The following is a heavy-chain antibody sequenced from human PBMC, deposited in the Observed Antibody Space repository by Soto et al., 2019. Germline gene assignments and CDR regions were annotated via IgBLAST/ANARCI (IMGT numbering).Heavy chain of an antibody. V-gene: IGHV4-59*01. D-gene: IGHD5-12*01. Sequence: PSETLSLTCTLSGGSISGYYWSWIRQPPGKGLEWIGYVYYSGSTKYNPSLESRVTISVDMSNNQFSLMLTSVTAADTAVYYCAKYRRTDAEGYRLDFWGHGTLVTVSS. CDR2: VYYSGST. CDR1: GGSISGYY. J-gene: IGHJ4*01. CDR3: AKYRRTDAEGYRLDF.